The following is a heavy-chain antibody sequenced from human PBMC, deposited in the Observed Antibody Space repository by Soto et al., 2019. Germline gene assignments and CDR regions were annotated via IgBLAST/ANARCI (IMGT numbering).Heavy chain of an antibody. V-gene: IGHV1-69*13. J-gene: IGHJ2*01. Sequence: ASVEVSCKASGGTFSSHAISWVRQAPGEGLEWMGGIIPIVGTANYAQKFQGRVTITADESTSTAYMELSSLRSEDTAVYYCARDRGYRSKWRPGTNWYFHLWG. D-gene: IGHD6-19*01. CDR1: GGTFSSHA. CDR2: IIPIVGTA. CDR3: ARDRGYRSKWRPGTNWYFHL.